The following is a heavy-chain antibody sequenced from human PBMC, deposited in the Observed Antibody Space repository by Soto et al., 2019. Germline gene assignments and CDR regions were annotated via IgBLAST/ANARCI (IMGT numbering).Heavy chain of an antibody. J-gene: IGHJ3*01. CDR1: QFTFSNFW. CDR2: VKRDDSER. Sequence: LVESGGDLVPPGESLILSCEVSQFTFSNFWMNWVRQAPGKGLEWVANVKRDDSERDYVDSVKGRFSVSRDNARNTLYLQMRSLRVEDTAVYYCARSHTGDSAFRAFDLWGQGTMVTVSS. CDR3: ARSHTGDSAFRAFDL. D-gene: IGHD3-3*02. V-gene: IGHV3-7*03.